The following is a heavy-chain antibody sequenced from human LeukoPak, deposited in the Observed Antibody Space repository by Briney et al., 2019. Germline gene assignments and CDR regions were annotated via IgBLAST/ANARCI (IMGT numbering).Heavy chain of an antibody. Sequence: PGRSLRLSCAASGFTFSSYAMHWVRQAPGKGLEWVAVISYDGSNKYYADSVEGRFTISRDNSKNTLYLQMNSLRAEDTAVYYCAREDFDYWGQGTLVTVSS. V-gene: IGHV3-30-3*01. CDR3: AREDFDY. J-gene: IGHJ4*02. CDR1: GFTFSSYA. CDR2: ISYDGSNK.